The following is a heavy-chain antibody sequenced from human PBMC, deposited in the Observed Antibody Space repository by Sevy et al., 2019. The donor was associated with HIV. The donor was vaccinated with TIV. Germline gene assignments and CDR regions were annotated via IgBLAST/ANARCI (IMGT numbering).Heavy chain of an antibody. V-gene: IGHV4-4*07. Sequence: SDTLSLTCTVSGASITTYYWSWFRQPAGKGLEWIGRMHSDGNTNYNPSLQGRVTMSFDTSKNQFSLTLDFVTAADAAVYYCARDTGRNYWGQGILVTVSS. CDR1: GASITTYY. D-gene: IGHD1-26*01. CDR3: ARDTGRNY. J-gene: IGHJ4*02. CDR2: MHSDGNT.